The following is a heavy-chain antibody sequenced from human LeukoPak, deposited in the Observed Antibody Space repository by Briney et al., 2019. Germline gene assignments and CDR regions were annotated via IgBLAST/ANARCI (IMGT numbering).Heavy chain of an antibody. D-gene: IGHD3-10*01. CDR2: IYHSGST. Sequence: SETLSLTCAVSGGSISSSNWWSWVRQPPGKGLEWIGEIYHSGSTNYNPSLKSRVTISVDKSKNQFSLKLSSVTAADTAVYYCARAQKYYGSGNFDYWGQGTLVTVSS. V-gene: IGHV4-4*02. CDR3: ARAQKYYGSGNFDY. CDR1: GGSISSSNW. J-gene: IGHJ4*02.